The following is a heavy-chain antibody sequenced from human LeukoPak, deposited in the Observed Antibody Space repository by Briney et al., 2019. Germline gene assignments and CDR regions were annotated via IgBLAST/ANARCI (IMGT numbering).Heavy chain of an antibody. CDR2: ISSSSSYI. CDR1: GFTFSSYS. Sequence: NPGGSLRLSCAASGFTFSSYSMNWVRQAPGKGLEWVSSISSSSSYIYYADSVKGRFTISRDNAKNSLYLQMNSLRAEDTAVYYCARQFIGSSSGLDYWGQGTLVTVSS. J-gene: IGHJ4*02. D-gene: IGHD6-6*01. V-gene: IGHV3-21*01. CDR3: ARQFIGSSSGLDY.